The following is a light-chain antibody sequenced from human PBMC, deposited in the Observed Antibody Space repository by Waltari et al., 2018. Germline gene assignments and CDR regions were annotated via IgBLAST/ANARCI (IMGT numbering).Light chain of an antibody. CDR1: TGNVGGYDY. V-gene: IGLV2-11*01. Sequence: QSALTQPRSVSGSPGQSVTISCTGTTGNVGGYDYVSWYQQHPGKAPTLMIYDVTKRPPGVPERCAGSKSVNTAFLTISGLQAEDEADYHCYSYAGGYTFVCGPGTKLAVL. CDR3: YSYAGGYTFV. CDR2: DVT. J-gene: IGLJ2*01.